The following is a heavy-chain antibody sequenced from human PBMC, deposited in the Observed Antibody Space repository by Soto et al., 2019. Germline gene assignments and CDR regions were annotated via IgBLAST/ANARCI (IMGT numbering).Heavy chain of an antibody. CDR1: GYTFTSYD. Sequence: ASVKVSCKASGYTFTSYDINWVRQATGQGLEWMGWMNPNSGNTGYAQKFQGRVTMTRNTSIRTAYMELSSLRSEETAVYYCARVPRFYDFWSGYYSAAQTSSYWYFDLSGRGTLVTVSS. CDR3: ARVPRFYDFWSGYYSAAQTSSYWYFDL. V-gene: IGHV1-8*01. CDR2: MNPNSGNT. D-gene: IGHD3-3*01. J-gene: IGHJ2*01.